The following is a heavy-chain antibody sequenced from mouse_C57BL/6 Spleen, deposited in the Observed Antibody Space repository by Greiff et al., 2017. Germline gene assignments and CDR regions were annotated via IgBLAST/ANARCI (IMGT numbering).Heavy chain of an antibody. D-gene: IGHD3-1*01. CDR2: IYPGGGYT. CDR1: GYTFTNYW. J-gene: IGHJ4*01. CDR3: ARRELGDAMDY. Sequence: QVQLKESGAELVRPGTSVKMSCKASGYTFTNYWIGWAKQRPGHGLEWIGDIYPGGGYTNYNEKFKGKATLTADKSSSTAYMQFSSLTSEDSAIYYCARRELGDAMDYWGQGTSVTVSS. V-gene: IGHV1-63*01.